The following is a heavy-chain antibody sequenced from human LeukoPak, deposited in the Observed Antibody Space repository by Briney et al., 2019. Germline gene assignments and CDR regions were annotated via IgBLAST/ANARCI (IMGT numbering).Heavy chain of an antibody. V-gene: IGHV1-46*01. CDR1: GYTFTSYY. Sequence: ASVKVSCKASGYTFTSYYMHWVRQAPGQGLEWMGIINPSGGSTSYAQKFQGRVTMTRDTSTSTVYMELSSLRSEDTAVYYCARGGITYYYDSSGYFKLSERVHFDYWGQGTLVTVSS. J-gene: IGHJ4*02. D-gene: IGHD3-22*01. CDR2: INPSGGST. CDR3: ARGGITYYYDSSGYFKLSERVHFDY.